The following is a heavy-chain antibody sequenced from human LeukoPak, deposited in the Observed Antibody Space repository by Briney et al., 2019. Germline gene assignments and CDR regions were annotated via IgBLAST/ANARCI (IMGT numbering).Heavy chain of an antibody. CDR2: ISSSGNSI. J-gene: IGHJ4*02. Sequence: GGSLRLSCAASGFPFSSYEMNWVRQAPGKGLERVSYISSSGNSIYYADSVKGQFTVSRDNANKSLYLHMNSLRAEDTAVYYCARGTGLDYWGQGTLVTVSS. CDR1: GFPFSSYE. V-gene: IGHV3-48*03. CDR3: ARGTGLDY. D-gene: IGHD1-14*01.